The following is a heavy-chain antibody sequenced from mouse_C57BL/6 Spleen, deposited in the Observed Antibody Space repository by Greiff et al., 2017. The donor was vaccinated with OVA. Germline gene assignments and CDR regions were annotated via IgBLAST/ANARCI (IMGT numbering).Heavy chain of an antibody. V-gene: IGHV1-39*01. Sequence: EVQLQQSGPELVKPGASVKISCKASGYSFTDYNMNWVKQSNGKSLEWIGVIYPNYGTTSYNQKFKGKATLTVDQSSSTAYIQLSSLTSEYSAVYFCAREGVDCDVVSCFAYWGQGTLLTVSA. D-gene: IGHD2-4*01. CDR3: AREGVDCDVVSCFAY. CDR1: GYSFTDYN. CDR2: IYPNYGTT. J-gene: IGHJ3*01.